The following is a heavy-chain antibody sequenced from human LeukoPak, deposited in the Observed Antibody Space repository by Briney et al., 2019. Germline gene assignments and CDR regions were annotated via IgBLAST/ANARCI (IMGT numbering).Heavy chain of an antibody. Sequence: GGSLRLSCAASGFTFSSYGMHWVRQAPGQGLEWMGRINPNSGGTNYAQKFQGRVTMTRDTSISTAYMELSRLRSDDTAVYYCARVTSSWAGFDYWGQGTLVTVSS. CDR2: INPNSGGT. CDR1: GFTFSSYG. J-gene: IGHJ4*02. CDR3: ARVTSSWAGFDY. V-gene: IGHV1-2*06. D-gene: IGHD6-13*01.